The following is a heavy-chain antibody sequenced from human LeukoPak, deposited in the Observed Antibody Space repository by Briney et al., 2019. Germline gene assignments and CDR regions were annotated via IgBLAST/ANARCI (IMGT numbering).Heavy chain of an antibody. CDR2: ISGSGGST. D-gene: IGHD3-9*01. V-gene: IGHV3-23*01. CDR1: GFTFSSYA. J-gene: IGHJ4*02. CDR3: AKGSNVLRYFDWLIFFDY. Sequence: GGSLRLSCAASGFTFSSYAMSWVRQAPGKGLEWVSAISGSGGSTYYADSVKGRFTVSRDNSKNTLYLQMNSLRAEDTAVYYCAKGSNVLRYFDWLIFFDYWGQGTLVTVSS.